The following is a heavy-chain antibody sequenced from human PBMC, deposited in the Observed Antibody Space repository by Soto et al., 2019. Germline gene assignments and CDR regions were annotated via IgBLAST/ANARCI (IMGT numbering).Heavy chain of an antibody. Sequence: SVKVSCKASGFTFTSSAVQWVRQARGQRLEWIGWIVVGSGNTNYAQKFQERVTITRDMSTSTAYMELSSLRSEDTAVYYCAAVGVGLVQYYFDYWGQGTLVT. V-gene: IGHV1-58*01. D-gene: IGHD2-8*01. CDR1: GFTFTSSA. CDR3: AAVGVGLVQYYFDY. J-gene: IGHJ4*02. CDR2: IVVGSGNT.